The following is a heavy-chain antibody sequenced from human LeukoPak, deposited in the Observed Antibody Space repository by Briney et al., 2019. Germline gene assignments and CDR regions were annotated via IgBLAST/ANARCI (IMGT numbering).Heavy chain of an antibody. CDR3: ARADVVVPAAMLVYYYGMDV. Sequence: KAGGSLGLSCAASGFTFSDYYMSWIRQAPGKGLEWVSYISSSGSTIYYADSVKGRFTISRDNAKNSLYLQMNSLRAEDTAVYYCARADVVVPAAMLVYYYGMDVWGQGTTVTVSS. V-gene: IGHV3-11*01. CDR1: GFTFSDYY. D-gene: IGHD2-2*01. J-gene: IGHJ6*02. CDR2: ISSSGSTI.